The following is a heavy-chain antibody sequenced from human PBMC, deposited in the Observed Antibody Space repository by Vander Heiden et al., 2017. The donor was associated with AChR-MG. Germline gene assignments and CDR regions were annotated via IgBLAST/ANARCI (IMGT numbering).Heavy chain of an antibody. CDR1: CGSVSRGSYC. D-gene: IGHD2-2*01. CDR3: ARDLEVVVPAARDYYYYYYMDV. V-gene: IGHV4-61*01. Sequence: QVQLQESGPGLAKPSETLSLTCTVSCGSVSRGSYCWRWLRPPPGKGLEWIRYIYYSGSTNYNPSLKSRVTISVDTSKNQFSLKLSSVTAADTAVYYCARDLEVVVPAARDYYYYYYMDVWGKGTTVTVSS. CDR2: IYYSGST. J-gene: IGHJ6*03.